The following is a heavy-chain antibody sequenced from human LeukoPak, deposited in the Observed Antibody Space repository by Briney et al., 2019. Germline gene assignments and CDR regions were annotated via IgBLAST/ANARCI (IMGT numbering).Heavy chain of an antibody. CDR2: ISGSGDAT. V-gene: IGHV3-23*01. CDR3: ARPHSSGYLTAFHI. CDR1: GFTFSGYS. Sequence: GGSLRLSCAASGFTFSGYSMSWVRQAPGKGPEWVSTISGSGDATYYADSVKGRFTISRDNAKTSLFLQMNSLRVEDTAVYYCARPHSSGYLTAFHIWGQGTTVTVSS. J-gene: IGHJ3*02. D-gene: IGHD3-9*01.